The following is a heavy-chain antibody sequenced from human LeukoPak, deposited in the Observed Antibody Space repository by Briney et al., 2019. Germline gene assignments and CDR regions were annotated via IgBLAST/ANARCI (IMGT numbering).Heavy chain of an antibody. Sequence: NPSETLSLTCAVSGGSISSGGYSWSWIRQPPGQGLEWIGYIYHSGSTYYNPSLKSRVTISVDRSKNQFSLKLSSVTAADTAVYYCARVLGVSVWFDPWGQGTLVTVSS. J-gene: IGHJ5*02. V-gene: IGHV4-30-2*01. CDR1: GGSISSGGYS. CDR3: ARVLGVSVWFDP. CDR2: IYHSGST. D-gene: IGHD3-3*01.